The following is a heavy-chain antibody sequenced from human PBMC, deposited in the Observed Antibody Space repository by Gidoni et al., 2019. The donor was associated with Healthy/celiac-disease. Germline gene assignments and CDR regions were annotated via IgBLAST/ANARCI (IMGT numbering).Heavy chain of an antibody. CDR3: ARAGNYDYGDPTDY. Sequence: QVQLVESGGGVVQPGRSLRLSCAASGFPFSSYGMHWVRQDPGKGLEWVAVIWYDGSNKNYADSVKGRFTISRDNSKNTLYLQMNSRRAEDTAVYYCARAGNYDYGDPTDYWGQGTLVTVSS. CDR1: GFPFSSYG. J-gene: IGHJ4*02. CDR2: IWYDGSNK. D-gene: IGHD4-17*01. V-gene: IGHV3-33*01.